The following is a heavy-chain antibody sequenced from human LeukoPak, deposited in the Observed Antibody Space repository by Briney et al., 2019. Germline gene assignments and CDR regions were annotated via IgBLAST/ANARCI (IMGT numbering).Heavy chain of an antibody. J-gene: IGHJ3*01. CDR3: AKEGTRSHSQWAFDF. CDR2: ISGSVITT. CDR1: GFTFSGYA. V-gene: IGHV3-23*01. Sequence: GGSLRLSCTASGFTFSGYAMSWVRQAPGKGLEWVSGISGSVITTYYADSVKGRFTISRDNSESTMYLQMNSLRVEDTAVYYCAKEGTRSHSQWAFDFWGQGTMVTVSS. D-gene: IGHD6-19*01.